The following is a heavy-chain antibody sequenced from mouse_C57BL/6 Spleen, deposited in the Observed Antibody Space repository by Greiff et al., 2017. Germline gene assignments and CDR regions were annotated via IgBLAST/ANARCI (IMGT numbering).Heavy chain of an antibody. CDR2: ISSGSSTI. V-gene: IGHV5-17*01. Sequence: EVKLMESGGGLVKPGGSLKLSCAASGFTFSDYGMHWVRQAPEKGLEWVAYISSGSSTISYADTVKGRFTISRDTAKNTLFLQMTSLRSDDTAMYYGAQGFAYWGQGTLVTVSA. J-gene: IGHJ3*01. CDR3: AQGFAY. CDR1: GFTFSDYG.